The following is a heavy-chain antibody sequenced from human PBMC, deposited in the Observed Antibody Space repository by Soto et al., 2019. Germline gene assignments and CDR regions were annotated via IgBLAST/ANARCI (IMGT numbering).Heavy chain of an antibody. J-gene: IGHJ3*02. Sequence: LRLSCATSGFTFRSYAMSWVRQAPGKGLEWVSAISGSGGSTYYADSVKGRFTISRDNSKNTLYLQMNSLRAEDTAVYYCAKPLRSPRYYDSSQDAFDIWGQGTMVTVSS. V-gene: IGHV3-23*01. CDR2: ISGSGGST. CDR1: GFTFRSYA. D-gene: IGHD3-22*01. CDR3: AKPLRSPRYYDSSQDAFDI.